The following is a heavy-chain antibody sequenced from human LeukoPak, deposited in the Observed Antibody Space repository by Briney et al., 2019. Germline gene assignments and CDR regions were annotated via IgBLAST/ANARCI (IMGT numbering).Heavy chain of an antibody. D-gene: IGHD1-26*01. CDR3: AKSIVGATYNWFDP. CDR1: GFTFSSYA. CDR2: ISGSGGSI. J-gene: IGHJ5*02. Sequence: GGSLRLSSAASGFTFSSYAMSWVRQAPGKGLEWVSAISGSGGSIYYADSVKGRFTISRDNSKNTLYLQMNSLRAEDTAVYYCAKSIVGATYNWFDPWGQGTLVTVSS. V-gene: IGHV3-23*01.